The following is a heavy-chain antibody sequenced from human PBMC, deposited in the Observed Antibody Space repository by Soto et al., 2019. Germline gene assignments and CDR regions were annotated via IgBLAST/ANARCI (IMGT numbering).Heavy chain of an antibody. D-gene: IGHD3-10*01. CDR3: ARADVYYGSGSYFFSGMDV. CDR1: GGSISSYY. Sequence: SETLSLTCTVSGGSISSYYWIWVRQPPGKGLEWIGYIYYSGSTNYNPSLKSRVTISVDTSKNQFPLKLSSVTAADTAVYYCARADVYYGSGSYFFSGMDVWGQGTTVTVSS. J-gene: IGHJ6*02. CDR2: IYYSGST. V-gene: IGHV4-59*01.